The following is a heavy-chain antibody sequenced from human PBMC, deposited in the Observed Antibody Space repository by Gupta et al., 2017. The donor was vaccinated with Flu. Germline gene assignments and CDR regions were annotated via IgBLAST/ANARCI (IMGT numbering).Heavy chain of an antibody. CDR2: ISSSGSTI. D-gene: IGHD2-2*01. CDR1: CFTFSSYD. J-gene: IGHJ3*02. CDR3: ARGDIVVVPAASRYAFDI. Sequence: EVQLVESGGGLVQPGGSLRLSCAASCFTFSSYDMNWVRQAPGKGLEWVSYISSSGSTIYYADSVKGRFTISRDNAKNSLYLQMNSLRAEETAVYYCARGDIVVVPAASRYAFDIWGQGTMVTVSS. V-gene: IGHV3-48*03.